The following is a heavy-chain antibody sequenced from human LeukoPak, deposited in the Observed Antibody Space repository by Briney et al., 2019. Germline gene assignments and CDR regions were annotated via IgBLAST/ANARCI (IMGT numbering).Heavy chain of an antibody. V-gene: IGHV3-30-3*01. CDR2: ISYDGSNK. Sequence: PGGSLRLSCAASGFTFSSYAMHWVRQAPGEGLEWVAVISYDGSNKYYADSVKGRFTISRDNSKNTLYLQMNSLRAEDTAVYYCARDLDEPAYYFDYWGQGTLVTVSS. D-gene: IGHD1-14*01. CDR3: ARDLDEPAYYFDY. J-gene: IGHJ4*02. CDR1: GFTFSSYA.